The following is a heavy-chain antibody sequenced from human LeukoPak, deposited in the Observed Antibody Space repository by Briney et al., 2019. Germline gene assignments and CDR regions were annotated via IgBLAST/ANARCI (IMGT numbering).Heavy chain of an antibody. D-gene: IGHD5-12*01. J-gene: IGHJ4*02. CDR3: ARGLSGYDWRPSYYFDY. Sequence: SQTLSLTCTVSGCSICSGGYYWSWIRQHPGKGLEWIGYIYYSGSTYYNPSLKSRVTISVDTSENQFSLKLSSVTAADTAVYYCARGLSGYDWRPSYYFDYWGQGTLVTVSS. CDR2: IYYSGST. CDR1: GCSICSGGYY. V-gene: IGHV4-31*03.